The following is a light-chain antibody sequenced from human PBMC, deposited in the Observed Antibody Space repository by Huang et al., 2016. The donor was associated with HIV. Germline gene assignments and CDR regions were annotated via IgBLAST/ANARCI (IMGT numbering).Light chain of an antibody. CDR2: TAS. CDR3: QQSFSAPHT. V-gene: IGKV1-39*01. J-gene: IGKJ1*01. Sequence: DIKKTQSPSSLSVSVGDKLTITCRASQTINSYLNWYQQKPGRAPNLLIYTASTLQSGVPARFSGSGSGTDFTLTVSSLQPEDFAIYYCQQSFSAPHTFGQGTKVEIK. CDR1: QTINSY.